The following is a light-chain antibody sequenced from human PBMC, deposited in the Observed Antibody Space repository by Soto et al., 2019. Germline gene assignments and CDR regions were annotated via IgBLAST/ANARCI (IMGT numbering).Light chain of an antibody. J-gene: IGKJ5*01. CDR2: AAS. V-gene: IGKV1-12*01. Sequence: DIQMTQSPSSVSASVGDRVTITCRASQDISGWLAWYQQKPGKAPKLLIYAASSLQSGVPSRFSGSGSVTYFTLTITSLHSEDFATYYCLQADTFPLTFGQGTRMEI. CDR1: QDISGW. CDR3: LQADTFPLT.